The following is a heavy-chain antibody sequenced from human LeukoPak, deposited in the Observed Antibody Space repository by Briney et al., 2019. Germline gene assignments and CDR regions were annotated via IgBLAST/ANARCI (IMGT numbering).Heavy chain of an antibody. CDR3: ARVSSMSTLPYYFDY. CDR2: ISSSSSYI. CDR1: GFTFSSYS. V-gene: IGHV3-21*01. Sequence: GGSLRLSCAASGFTFSSYSMNWVRQAPGKGLEWVSSISSSSSYIYYADSVKGRFTISRDNAKNSLYLRMDRLRAEDTAVYYCARVSSMSTLPYYFDYWGQGTLVTVSS. D-gene: IGHD2/OR15-2a*01. J-gene: IGHJ4*02.